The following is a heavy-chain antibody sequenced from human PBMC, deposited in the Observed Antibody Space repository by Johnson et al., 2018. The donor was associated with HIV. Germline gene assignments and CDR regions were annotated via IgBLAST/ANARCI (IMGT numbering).Heavy chain of an antibody. CDR3: AKDQAVTGRGLYAFDI. Sequence: QVQLVESGGGVVQPGRSLRLSCAASGFTFSSYAMHWVRQAPGKGLEWVAVISYDGSNKYYAESVKGRVTSSRDNSKTTLYLQMNSLRAEDTDVSYCAKDQAVTGRGLYAFDIWGQGTMVTVSS. J-gene: IGHJ3*02. CDR2: ISYDGSNK. CDR1: GFTFSSYA. V-gene: IGHV3-30-3*01. D-gene: IGHD6-19*01.